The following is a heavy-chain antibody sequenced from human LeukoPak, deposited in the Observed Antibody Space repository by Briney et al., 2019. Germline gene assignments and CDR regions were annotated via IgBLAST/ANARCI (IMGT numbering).Heavy chain of an antibody. CDR1: GFTFGDYA. V-gene: IGHV3-49*04. CDR3: TRCSGGSCLVWFDP. Sequence: PGRSLRLSCTASGFTFGDYAMSWVRQAPGKGLEWVGFIRSKAYGGTTEYAASVKGRFTISRDDSKSIAYLQMNSLKTEDTAVYYCTRCSGGSCLVWFDPWGQGTLVTVSS. J-gene: IGHJ5*02. CDR2: IRSKAYGGTT. D-gene: IGHD2-15*01.